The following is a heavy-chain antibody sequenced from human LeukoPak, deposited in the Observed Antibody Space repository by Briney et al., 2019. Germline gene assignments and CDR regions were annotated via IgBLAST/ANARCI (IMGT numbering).Heavy chain of an antibody. CDR2: ISGSGGST. CDR1: GFTFSSYA. Sequence: GGSLRLSCAASGFTFSSYAMSWVRQAPGKGLEWVSAISGSGGSTYYADSVKGRFTISRDNSKNTLYVQMNSLRAEDTAVYYCAKAPSNTHLLNRDWFDPWGQGTLVTVSS. J-gene: IGHJ5*02. V-gene: IGHV3-23*01. CDR3: AKAPSNTHLLNRDWFDP. D-gene: IGHD2-15*01.